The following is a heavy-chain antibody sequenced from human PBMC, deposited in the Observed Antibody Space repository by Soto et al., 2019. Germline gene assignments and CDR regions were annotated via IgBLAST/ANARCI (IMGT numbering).Heavy chain of an antibody. CDR1: GGSIRLSRYY. D-gene: IGHD3-16*01. CDR3: ARDWGFDNIHGHYGMDV. J-gene: IGHJ6*02. V-gene: IGHV4-31*03. CDR2: IYYSGST. Sequence: SETLSLTCTVSGGSIRLSRYYWSWIRQHPGKGLEWIGYIYYSGSTYYNPSLQSRVTISVDTSKNQFSLKLSSVTAADTVVYYCARDWGFDNIHGHYGMDVWGQGTTVTVSS.